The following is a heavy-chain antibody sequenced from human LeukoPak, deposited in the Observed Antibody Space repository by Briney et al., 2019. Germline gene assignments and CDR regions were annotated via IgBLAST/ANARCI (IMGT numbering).Heavy chain of an antibody. D-gene: IGHD2-15*01. V-gene: IGHV6-1*01. CDR2: TYYRSKWYN. CDR1: GDSVSSNSAA. CDR3: ARDARLVVAATLEAWFDP. J-gene: IGHJ5*02. Sequence: SQTLSLTCAISGDSVSSNSAAWNWIRQSPSRGLEWLGRTYYRSKWYNDYAVSVKSRITINPDTSKNQFSLQLNSVTPEDTAVYYCARDARLVVAATLEAWFDPWGQGTLVTVSS.